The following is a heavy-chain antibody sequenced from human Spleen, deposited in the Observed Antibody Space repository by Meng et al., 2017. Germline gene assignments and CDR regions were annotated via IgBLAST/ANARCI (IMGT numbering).Heavy chain of an antibody. D-gene: IGHD3-10*01. J-gene: IGHJ4*02. CDR1: GFSLTARGMR. V-gene: IGHV2-5*08. Sequence: SGPTLVKPTQTLTLTCSFSGFSLTARGMRVSRIRQPPGKALEWLALIYWDDDKRYSPSLKSRLTITKDTSKNQVVLTMTNMDPVDTATYYCAHRRTGSGSWRYYFDYWGQGTLVTVSS. CDR2: IYWDDDK. CDR3: AHRRTGSGSWRYYFDY.